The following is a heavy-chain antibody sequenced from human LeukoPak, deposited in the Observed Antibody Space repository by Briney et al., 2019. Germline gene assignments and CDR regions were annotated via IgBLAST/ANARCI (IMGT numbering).Heavy chain of an antibody. CDR3: ARSVAVAGITMIGFTFDY. CDR2: IYYSGST. D-gene: IGHD3-22*01. V-gene: IGHV4-61*01. CDR1: GYSISSGYY. J-gene: IGHJ4*02. Sequence: SETLSLTCTVSGYSISSGYYWSWIRQPPGKGLEWIGYIYYSGSTNYNPSLKSRVTISVDTAKNQFYLKMSAVTAADTAVYYCARSVAVAGITMIGFTFDYWGQGTLVTVSS.